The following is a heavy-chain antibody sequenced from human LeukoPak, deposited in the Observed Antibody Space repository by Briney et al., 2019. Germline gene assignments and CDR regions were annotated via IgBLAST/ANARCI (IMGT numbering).Heavy chain of an antibody. D-gene: IGHD2-2*01. J-gene: IGHJ4*02. V-gene: IGHV1-18*01. CDR2: ISAYNGNT. CDR1: GGTFSSYA. Sequence: ASVKVSCKASGGTFSSYAISWVRQAPGQGLEWMGWISAYNGNTNYAQKLQGRVTMTTDTSTSTAYMELRSLRSDDTAVYYCARDQDRVVVVPAARGRTFDYWGQGTLVTVSS. CDR3: ARDQDRVVVVPAARGRTFDY.